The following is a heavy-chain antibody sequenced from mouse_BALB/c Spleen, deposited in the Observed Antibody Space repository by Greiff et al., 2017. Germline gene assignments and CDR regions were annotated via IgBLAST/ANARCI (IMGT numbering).Heavy chain of an antibody. D-gene: IGHD2-10*01. J-gene: IGHJ4*01. Sequence: EVKVEESGGGLVQPGGSLKLSCAASGFTFSSYTMSWVRQTPEKRLEWVAYISNGGGSTYYPDTVKGRFTISRDNAKNTLYLQMSSLKSEDTAMYYCAKAYYGNYGFMDYWGQGTSVTVSS. V-gene: IGHV5-12-2*01. CDR2: ISNGGGST. CDR1: GFTFSSYT. CDR3: AKAYYGNYGFMDY.